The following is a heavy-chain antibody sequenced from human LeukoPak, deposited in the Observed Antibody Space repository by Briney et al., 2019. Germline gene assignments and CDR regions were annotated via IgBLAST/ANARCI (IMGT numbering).Heavy chain of an antibody. V-gene: IGHV3-33*06. Sequence: GGSLRLSCAASGFTFSSYEMNWVRQAPGKGLEWVAVIWYDGSNKYYADSVKGRFTISRDNSKNTLYLQMSSLRAEDTAVYYCAKLGIYDSRGYYQRGDYWGQGTLVTVSS. CDR2: IWYDGSNK. D-gene: IGHD3-22*01. CDR3: AKLGIYDSRGYYQRGDY. CDR1: GFTFSSYE. J-gene: IGHJ4*02.